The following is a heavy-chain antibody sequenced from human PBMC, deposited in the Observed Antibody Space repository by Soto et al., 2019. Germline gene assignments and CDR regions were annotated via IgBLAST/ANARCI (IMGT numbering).Heavy chain of an antibody. Sequence: SETLSLNCTVCSASISSSSYYSGWIRQPPGKGLEWIGSIYYSGSTYYNPSLKSRVTISVDTSKNQFSLKLSSVTAADTAVYYCASGYDILTGYPRGDYYGMDVWGQGTTVT. D-gene: IGHD3-9*01. CDR1: SASISSSSYY. V-gene: IGHV4-39*01. CDR3: ASGYDILTGYPRGDYYGMDV. CDR2: IYYSGST. J-gene: IGHJ6*02.